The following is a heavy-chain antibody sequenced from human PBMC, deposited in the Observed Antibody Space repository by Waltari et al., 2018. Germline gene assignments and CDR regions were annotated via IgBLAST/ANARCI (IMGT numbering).Heavy chain of an antibody. CDR3: ARQRFLYYDFWSGYFDY. CDR2: IYYSGST. J-gene: IGHJ4*02. D-gene: IGHD3-3*01. CDR1: GGSISSSSYY. Sequence: QLQLQESGPGLVKPSETLSLTCTVSGGSISSSSYYWGWIRQPPGKGLEWICSIYYSGSTYYNPSLKSRVTISVDTSKNQFSLKLSSVTAADTAVYYCARQRFLYYDFWSGYFDYWGQGTLVTVSS. V-gene: IGHV4-39*01.